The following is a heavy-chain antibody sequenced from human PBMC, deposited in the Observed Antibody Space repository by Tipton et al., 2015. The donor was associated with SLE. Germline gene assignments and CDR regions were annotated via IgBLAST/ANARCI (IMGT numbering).Heavy chain of an antibody. CDR3: ARGGPQRSYCGGDCYSLDY. D-gene: IGHD2-21*02. V-gene: IGHV4-34*01. CDR2: INHSGST. CDR1: GGSISSYY. J-gene: IGHJ4*02. Sequence: TLSLTCTVSGGSISSYYWSWIRQPPGKGLEWIGEINHSGSTNYNPSLKSRVTISVDTSKNQFSLKLSSVTAADTAVYYCARGGPQRSYCGGDCYSLDYWGQGTLVTVSS.